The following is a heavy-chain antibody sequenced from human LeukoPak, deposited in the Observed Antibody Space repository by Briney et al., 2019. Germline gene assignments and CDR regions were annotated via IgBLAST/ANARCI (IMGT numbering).Heavy chain of an antibody. CDR2: VDPEDGET. Sequence: ASVKISCKVSGYTFTDYYMHWVQQAPGKGLEWMGLVDPEDGETIYAEKFQGRVTITADTSTDTAYMELSSLRSEDTAVYYCATPRYSSSVRAFDIWRQGTMVTVSS. CDR3: ATPRYSSSVRAFDI. CDR1: GYTFTDYY. J-gene: IGHJ3*02. D-gene: IGHD6-13*01. V-gene: IGHV1-69-2*01.